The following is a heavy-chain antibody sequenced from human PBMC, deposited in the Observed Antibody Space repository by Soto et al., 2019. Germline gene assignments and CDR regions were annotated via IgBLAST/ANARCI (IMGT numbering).Heavy chain of an antibody. J-gene: IGHJ6*02. CDR3: ARGEQQLSGMDV. D-gene: IGHD6-13*01. CDR2: IDPSDSYT. V-gene: IGHV5-10-1*01. Sequence: PGESLKISCXGSGYSFTSNWISWVRQMPGKGLEWMGRIDPSDSYTNYSPSFQGHVTISADKSISTAYLQWSSLKASDTAMYYCARGEQQLSGMDVWGQGTTVTVSS. CDR1: GYSFTSNW.